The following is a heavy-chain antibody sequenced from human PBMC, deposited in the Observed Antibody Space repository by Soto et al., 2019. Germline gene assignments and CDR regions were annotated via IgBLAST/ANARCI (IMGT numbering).Heavy chain of an antibody. V-gene: IGHV1-69*04. CDR3: ARDESDIVVVTATPGGWFDP. CDR2: IIPILGIA. D-gene: IGHD2-21*02. Sequence: SVKVSCKASGGTFSSYTISWVRQAPGQGLEWMGRIIPILGIANYAQKFQGRVTITADKSTSTAYMELSSLRSEDAAVYYCARDESDIVVVTATPGGWFDPWGQGTLVTVSS. CDR1: GGTFSSYT. J-gene: IGHJ5*02.